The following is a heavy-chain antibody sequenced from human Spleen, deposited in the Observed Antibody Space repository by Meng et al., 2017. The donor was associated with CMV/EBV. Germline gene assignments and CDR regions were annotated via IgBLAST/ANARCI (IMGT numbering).Heavy chain of an antibody. CDR2: IIPIFGTA. V-gene: IGHV1-69*05. J-gene: IGHJ4*02. D-gene: IGHD2-2*02. CDR3: ASIGLCSGTTCYTGDYSSRHFDY. Sequence: SVKVSCKTSGGTFSSYAISWVRQAPGQGLEWMGGIIPIFGTANYALKFQGRVTITTDESRITAYMELSSLRSEDRAVYYCASIGLCSGTTCYTGDYSSRHFDYWGQGTLVTVSS. CDR1: GGTFSSYA.